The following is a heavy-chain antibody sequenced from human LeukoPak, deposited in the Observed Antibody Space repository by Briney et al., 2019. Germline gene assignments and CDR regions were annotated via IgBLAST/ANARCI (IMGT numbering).Heavy chain of an antibody. J-gene: IGHJ4*02. D-gene: IGHD2-15*01. CDR3: ARVGPPDRYCSGGSCYSPPFDY. CDR2: IYPGDSDT. V-gene: IGHV5-51*01. CDR1: GYSFTSYW. Sequence: PGEPLKISCKGSGYSFTSYWIGWVRQLPGKGLEWMGIIYPGDSDTRYSPSFQGQVTISADKSISTAYLQWSSLKASDTAMYYCARVGPPDRYCSGGSCYSPPFDYWGQGTLVTVSS.